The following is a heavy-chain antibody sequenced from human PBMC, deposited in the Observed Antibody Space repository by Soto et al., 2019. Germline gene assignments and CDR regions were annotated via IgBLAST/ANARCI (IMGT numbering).Heavy chain of an antibody. CDR2: IYSGGST. Sequence: GGSLRLSCAASGFTVSSNYMSWVRQAPGKGLEWVSVIYSGGSTYYADSVKGRFTISRDNSKNTLYLQMNSLRAEDTAVYYCARGVVAENWFDPWGQGTLVTVSS. CDR1: GFTVSSNY. CDR3: ARGVVAENWFDP. D-gene: IGHD3-22*01. V-gene: IGHV3-66*01. J-gene: IGHJ5*02.